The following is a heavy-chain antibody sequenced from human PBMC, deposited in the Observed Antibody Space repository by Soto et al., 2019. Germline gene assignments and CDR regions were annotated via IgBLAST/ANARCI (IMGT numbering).Heavy chain of an antibody. D-gene: IGHD2-8*02. CDR2: INHSGST. V-gene: IGHV4-34*01. CDR3: ARDKITGRFDY. J-gene: IGHJ4*02. CDR1: GGSFSGYY. Sequence: QVQLQQWGAGLLKPSETLSLTCAVYGGSFSGYYWTWIRQPPGTGLEWIGEINHSGSTNYNPSLKSRVTQSVDTTTNQFSLKLTSVTAADTAVYYWARDKITGRFDYWGQGTLVTVSS.